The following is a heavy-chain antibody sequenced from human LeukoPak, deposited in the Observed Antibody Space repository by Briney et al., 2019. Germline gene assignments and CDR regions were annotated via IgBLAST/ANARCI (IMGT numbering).Heavy chain of an antibody. V-gene: IGHV3-48*01. J-gene: IGHJ4*02. CDR3: AKGSWPSY. CDR1: GFTFSSYS. D-gene: IGHD6-13*01. Sequence: GGSLRLSCAASGFTFSSYSMNWVRQAPGKGLEWVSYISSSSSTIYYADSVKGRFTISRDNAKNSLYLQMNSLRAEDTAVYYCAKGSWPSYWGQGTLVTVSS. CDR2: ISSSSSTI.